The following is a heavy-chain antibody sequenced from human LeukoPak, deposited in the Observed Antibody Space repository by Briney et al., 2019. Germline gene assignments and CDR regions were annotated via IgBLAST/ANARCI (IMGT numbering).Heavy chain of an antibody. V-gene: IGHV4-30-4*08. CDR1: GGSISSGDYY. CDR2: IYYSGST. J-gene: IGHJ5*02. D-gene: IGHD2-2*01. Sequence: SETLSLTCTVSGGSISSGDYYWSWIRQPPGKGLEWIGYIYYSGSTYYNPSLKSRVTISVDTSKNQFSLKLSSVTAADTAVYYCARSRNRVVSFDPWGQGTLVTVSS. CDR3: ARSRNRVVSFDP.